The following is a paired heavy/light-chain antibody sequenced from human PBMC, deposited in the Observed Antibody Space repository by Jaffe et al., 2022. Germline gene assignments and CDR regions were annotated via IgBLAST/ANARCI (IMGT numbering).Light chain of an antibody. V-gene: IGKV1D-8*01. Sequence: VIWMTQSPSLLSASTGDRVTISCRMSQGISSYLAWYQQKPGKAPELLIYAASTLQSGVPSRFSGSGSGTDFTLTISCLQSEDFATYYCQQYYSFPPTFGGGTKVEIK. CDR2: AAS. CDR1: QGISSY. CDR3: QQYYSFPPT. J-gene: IGKJ4*01.
Heavy chain of an antibody. Sequence: QITLKESGPTLVKPTQTLTLTCTFSGFSLSTSGVGVGWIRQPPGKALEWLALIYWDDDKRYSPSLKSRLTITKDTSKNQVVLTMTNMDPVDTATYYCAHAPVRSGWYGVYFDYWGQGTLVTVSS. CDR3: AHAPVRSGWYGVYFDY. CDR1: GFSLSTSGVG. J-gene: IGHJ4*02. CDR2: IYWDDDK. V-gene: IGHV2-5*02. D-gene: IGHD6-19*01.